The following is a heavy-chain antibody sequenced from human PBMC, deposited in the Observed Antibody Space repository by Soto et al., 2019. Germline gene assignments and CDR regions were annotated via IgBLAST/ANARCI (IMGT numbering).Heavy chain of an antibody. V-gene: IGHV4-31*03. Sequence: PSETLSLTCTVSGGSISSGGYYWSWIRQHPGKGLEWIGYIYYSGSTYYNPSLKSRVTISVDTSKNQFSLKLSSVTAADTAVYYCERDLVPDSSGYGFDPWGQGTLVSVSS. D-gene: IGHD3-22*01. CDR1: GGSISSGGYY. CDR2: IYYSGST. CDR3: ERDLVPDSSGYGFDP. J-gene: IGHJ5*02.